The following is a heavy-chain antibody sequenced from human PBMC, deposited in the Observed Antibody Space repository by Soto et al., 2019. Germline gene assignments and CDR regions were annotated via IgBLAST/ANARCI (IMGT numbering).Heavy chain of an antibody. V-gene: IGHV1-3*01. CDR1: GYTFIRYA. CDR3: ARTSGYCFFDS. Sequence: ASVKVSCKASGYTFIRYAMHWVRQAPGQRLEWMGWINAANGNTKYSQKFQGRVTITRDTSASTAYMELSSLRSEDTAVYYCARTSGYCFFDSWGQGTLVTVSS. J-gene: IGHJ4*02. D-gene: IGHD3-3*01. CDR2: INAANGNT.